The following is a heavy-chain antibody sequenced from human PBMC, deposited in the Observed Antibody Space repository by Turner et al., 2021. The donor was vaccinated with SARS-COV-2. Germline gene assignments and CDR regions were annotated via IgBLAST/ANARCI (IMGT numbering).Heavy chain of an antibody. V-gene: IGHV4-39*01. CDR3: ARLMDTAMDYYGTDV. D-gene: IGHD5-18*01. Sequence: QLQLQESAPGLVKPSETLSLTCTVSAGSASSSSYYWGWIRQPPGKGLEWMGKIYYSGSAYYNPPLKRRVTISVDPSKNQFSLKLTSVTAADTAVYYCARLMDTAMDYYGTDVWGQGTTVTVSS. J-gene: IGHJ6*02. CDR1: AGSASSSSYY. CDR2: IYYSGSA.